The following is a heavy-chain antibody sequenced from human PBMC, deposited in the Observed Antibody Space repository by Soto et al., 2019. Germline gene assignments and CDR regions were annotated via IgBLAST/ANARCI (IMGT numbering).Heavy chain of an antibody. CDR2: IKSKTDGGTT. J-gene: IGHJ3*02. CDR1: GFTFSNAW. Sequence: GGSLRLSCAASGFTFSNAWMSWVRQAPGKGLEWVGRIKSKTDGGTTDYAAPVKGRFTISRDDSKNTLYLQMNSLKTEDTAVYYCTTRLRFKDAFDIWGQGTMVTVSS. D-gene: IGHD4-17*01. V-gene: IGHV3-15*01. CDR3: TTRLRFKDAFDI.